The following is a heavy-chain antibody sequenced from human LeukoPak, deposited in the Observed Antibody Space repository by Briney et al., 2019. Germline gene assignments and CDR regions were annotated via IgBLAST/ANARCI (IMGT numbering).Heavy chain of an antibody. CDR3: ARDLYCSPTWGTDAFDI. CDR2: FSYMRVYI. Sequence: GGSLRLSSAASGFTFSIFTMNWVRPVPGKGLEWIASFSYMRVYIYYADSVKGRLTIPRDNADSSLYLQMSSLRAEDTAVYFCARDLYCSPTWGTDAFDIWGQGTVVTASS. V-gene: IGHV3-21*01. D-gene: IGHD2-15*01. J-gene: IGHJ3*02. CDR1: GFTFSIFT.